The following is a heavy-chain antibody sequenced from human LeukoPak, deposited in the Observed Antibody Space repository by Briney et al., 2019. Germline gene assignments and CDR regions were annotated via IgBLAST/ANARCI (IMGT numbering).Heavy chain of an antibody. CDR2: IHPSTGNP. J-gene: IGHJ4*02. Sequence: ASVKVSCKASGYSFTNYAMNWVRQAPGQGLEFMGWIHPSTGNPAYAQGFSGRFVFSLDTSVTTTYLQINDLKAEDTAVYFCARALDSLGGLSLPDYWGQGTLVTVSS. D-gene: IGHD3-16*02. V-gene: IGHV7-4-1*02. CDR1: GYSFTNYA. CDR3: ARALDSLGGLSLPDY.